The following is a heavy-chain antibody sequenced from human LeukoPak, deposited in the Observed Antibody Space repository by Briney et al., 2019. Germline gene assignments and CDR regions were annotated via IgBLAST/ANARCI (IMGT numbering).Heavy chain of an antibody. J-gene: IGHJ4*02. CDR3: ARDWSTAMVTGGDFDY. CDR2: IKQDGSEK. D-gene: IGHD5-18*01. Sequence: LSGGSLRLSCAASGFTFSSYWMSWVRQAPGKGLEWVANIKQDGSEKYYVDSVKGRFTISRDNAKNSLYLQMNSLRAEHTAVYYCARDWSTAMVTGGDFDYWGQGTLVTVSS. CDR1: GFTFSSYW. V-gene: IGHV3-7*01.